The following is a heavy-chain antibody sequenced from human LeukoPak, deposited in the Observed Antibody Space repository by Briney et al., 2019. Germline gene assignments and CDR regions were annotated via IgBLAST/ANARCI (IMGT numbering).Heavy chain of an antibody. J-gene: IGHJ5*02. CDR2: INHSGST. CDR3: ARRITAAWYSSSWYMGGFDP. CDR1: GGSFSGYY. D-gene: IGHD6-13*01. Sequence: SETLSLTCAVYGGSFSGYYWSWIRQPPGKGLEWIGEINHSGSTNYNPSLKSRVTISVDTSKNQFSLKLSSVTAADTAVYYCARRITAAWYSSSWYMGGFDPWGQGTLVTVSS. V-gene: IGHV4-34*01.